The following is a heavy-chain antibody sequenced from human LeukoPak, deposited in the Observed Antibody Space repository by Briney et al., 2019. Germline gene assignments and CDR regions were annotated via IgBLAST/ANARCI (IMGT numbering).Heavy chain of an antibody. CDR3: ARAHHRRVYDYVWGSYPY. CDR2: ISSSSSTI. V-gene: IGHV3-48*01. D-gene: IGHD3-16*02. Sequence: GGSLRLSCAASGFTFSGYSMNWVRQAPGKGLEWVSYISSSSSTIYYADSVKGRFTISRDNAKNSLYLQMNSLRAEDTAVYYCARAHHRRVYDYVWGSYPYWGQGTLVTVSS. CDR1: GFTFSGYS. J-gene: IGHJ4*02.